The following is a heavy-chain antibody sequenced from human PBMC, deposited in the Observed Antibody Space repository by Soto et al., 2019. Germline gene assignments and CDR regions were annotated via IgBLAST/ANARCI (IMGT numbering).Heavy chain of an antibody. D-gene: IGHD4-17*01. CDR3: AKDTGYGDYVRWFDS. J-gene: IGHJ5*01. CDR1: GFTFSSYA. V-gene: IGHV3-23*01. CDR2: ITASGGRT. Sequence: EVHLLESGGGLVQPGGSLRLSCTASGFTFSSYAMTWVRQAPGRGLEGVSGITASGGRTYYADSVKGRFTISRDNSKSTLYLQMNSLRAEDPAVYYCAKDTGYGDYVRWFDSWGQGTLVTVSS.